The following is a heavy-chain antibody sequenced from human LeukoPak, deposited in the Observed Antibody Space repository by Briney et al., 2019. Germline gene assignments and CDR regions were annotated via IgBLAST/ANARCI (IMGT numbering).Heavy chain of an antibody. CDR1: GGSFSGYY. CDR2: IYNSGST. CDR3: ARGLAVAGTGLVHYYMDV. V-gene: IGHV4-59*10. D-gene: IGHD6-19*01. Sequence: SETLSLTCAVYGGSFSGYYWSWIRQPAGKGLEWIGRIYNSGSTNYNPSLKSRVTMSADTSKNQFSLKLSSVTAADTAVYYCARGLAVAGTGLVHYYMDVWGKGTTVTISS. J-gene: IGHJ6*03.